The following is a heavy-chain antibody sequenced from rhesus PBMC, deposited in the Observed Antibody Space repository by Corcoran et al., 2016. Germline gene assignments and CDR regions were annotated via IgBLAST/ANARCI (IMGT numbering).Heavy chain of an antibody. CDR3: TTGWSSFDY. D-gene: IGHD2-39*02. CDR2: IQSKDYGEKA. CDR1: GCSISSGY. Sequence: LQLQESGPGLVKPSETLSLTCAVSGCSISSGYWSWIRQAPGRGLEWVGFIQSKDYGEKAECAASVKGRFTISRDDSKSITYLQMSSLKAEDTAVYYCTTGWSSFDYWGQGVLVTVSS. V-gene: IGHV3-184*01. J-gene: IGHJ4*01.